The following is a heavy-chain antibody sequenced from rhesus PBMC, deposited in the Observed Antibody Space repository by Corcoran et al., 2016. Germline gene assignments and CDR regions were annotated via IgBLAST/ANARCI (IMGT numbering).Heavy chain of an antibody. CDR1: GGSIRSHY. CDR3: ARESYTYYSDF. Sequence: QVQLQESGPGLVKPSETLPLTCDVSGGSIRSHYWYWIRQAPGKGLEWIGRIYGSEGNTYYNPSLKSRVTISMDTAKNQFSLRLNSMAAADTAVYYCARESYTYYSDFWGQGVLVTVSS. V-gene: IGHV4S2*01. J-gene: IGHJ4*01. D-gene: IGHD1-44*02. CDR2: IYGSEGNT.